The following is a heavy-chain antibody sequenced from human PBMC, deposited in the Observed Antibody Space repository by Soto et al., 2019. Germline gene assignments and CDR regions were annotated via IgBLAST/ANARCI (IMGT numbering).Heavy chain of an antibody. CDR3: LNSPSRGPMGL. CDR2: IADSGGST. J-gene: IGHJ4*02. D-gene: IGHD1-26*01. Sequence: EVQLLESGGGLVQPGGSLRLSCAASGFTFSNYDMRWVRQAPGKGLEWVSRIADSGGSTYYADSVNGRFTISRGNSKNTLSLPLNSLRSDDTAIYYCLNSPSRGPMGLWGQGTLVTVSS. V-gene: IGHV3-23*01. CDR1: GFTFSNYD.